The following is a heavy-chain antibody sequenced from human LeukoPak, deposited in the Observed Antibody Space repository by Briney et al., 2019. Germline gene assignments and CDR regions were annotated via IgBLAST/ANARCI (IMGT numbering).Heavy chain of an antibody. CDR1: GFTFTKNW. CDR2: IYPGDSDT. V-gene: IGHV5-51*01. CDR3: ARQTAMGRSGDY. J-gene: IGHJ4*02. Sequence: GESLKISCQGSGFTFTKNWIGWVRQMPGKGLEWMGIIYPGDSDTRYSLSFQGQVTISADKSIRTAYLQWTSLKASDTAMYYCARQTAMGRSGDYWGQGTLVTVS. D-gene: IGHD5-18*01.